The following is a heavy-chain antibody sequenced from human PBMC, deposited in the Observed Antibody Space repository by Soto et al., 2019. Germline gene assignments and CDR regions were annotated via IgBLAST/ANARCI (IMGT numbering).Heavy chain of an antibody. CDR2: IYSGGST. J-gene: IGHJ4*02. CDR3: VRGLRAGEFDY. D-gene: IGHD6-25*01. V-gene: IGHV3-53*01. CDR1: GFTVSSNY. Sequence: GGSLRLSCAASGFTVSSNYMSWVRQAPGKGLEWVSVIYSGGSTYYADSVKGRFTISRDNSKNTLYLQMNSLRAEDTAVYYCVRGLRAGEFDYWGQGTLVTVSS.